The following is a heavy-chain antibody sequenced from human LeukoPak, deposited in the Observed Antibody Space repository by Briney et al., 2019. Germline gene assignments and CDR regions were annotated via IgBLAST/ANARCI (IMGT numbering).Heavy chain of an antibody. CDR3: ARDQSYYYDSSGPIFDY. CDR1: GGTSSSYA. V-gene: IGHV1-69*05. D-gene: IGHD3-22*01. J-gene: IGHJ4*02. CDR2: IIPIFGTA. Sequence: EASVKVSCKASGGTSSSYAISWVRQAPGQGLEWMGRIIPIFGTANYAQKFQGRVTITTDESTSTAYMELSSLRSEDTAVYYCARDQSYYYDSSGPIFDYWGQGTLVTVSS.